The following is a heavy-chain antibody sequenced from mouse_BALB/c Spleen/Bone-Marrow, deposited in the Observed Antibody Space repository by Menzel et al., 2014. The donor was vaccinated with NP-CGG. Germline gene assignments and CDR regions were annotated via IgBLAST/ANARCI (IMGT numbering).Heavy chain of an antibody. D-gene: IGHD2-1*01. V-gene: IGHV3-8*02. CDR2: ISYSGTT. Sequence: EVKLVESGPSVVKPSQPLSLTCSVTGDSITSGFWNWIRKFPGNKLEYMGHISYSGTTYYNPSLKSRISFTRDTSKNQYYLQLISVTTEDTATYFCARWDFGNHYAMDYWGQGTSVTVSS. CDR3: ARWDFGNHYAMDY. J-gene: IGHJ4*01. CDR1: GDSITSGF.